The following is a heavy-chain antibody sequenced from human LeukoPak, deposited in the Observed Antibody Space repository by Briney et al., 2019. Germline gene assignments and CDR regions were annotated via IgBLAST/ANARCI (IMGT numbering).Heavy chain of an antibody. CDR1: GGSISSYY. V-gene: IGHV4-4*07. D-gene: IGHD3-10*01. CDR3: ARASGSASFLYSFDY. CDR2: IYISGST. J-gene: IGHJ4*02. Sequence: PSETLSLTCTVSGGSISSYYWSWIRQPAGTGLEWIGRIYISGSTDYNPSLQSRVTMSVDTSKNQFSLRLNSVTAADTAVYYCARASGSASFLYSFDYWGQGALVTVSS.